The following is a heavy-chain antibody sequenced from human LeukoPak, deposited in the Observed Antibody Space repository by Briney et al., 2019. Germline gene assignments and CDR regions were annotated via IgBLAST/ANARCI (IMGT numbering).Heavy chain of an antibody. Sequence: GGSLRLSCAASRFTFSTYSMNWVRQAPGKGLEWISHIDDVGSIIYYADSVKGRFTISRDNAENSLHLQMNSLRAEDTAVYYCDWGQGTLVTVSS. CDR1: RFTFSTYS. V-gene: IGHV3-48*01. CDR3: D. CDR2: IDDVGSII. J-gene: IGHJ4*02.